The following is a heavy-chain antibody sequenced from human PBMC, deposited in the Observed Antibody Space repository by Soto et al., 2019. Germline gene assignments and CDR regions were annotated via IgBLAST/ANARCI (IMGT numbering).Heavy chain of an antibody. J-gene: IGHJ6*02. CDR2: ISAYNGNT. CDR1: GYTFTSYG. D-gene: IGHD1-1*01. CDR3: ARDLEGKLWDYYYYYGMDV. V-gene: IGHV1-18*01. Sequence: ASVKVSCKAYGYTFTSYGISWVRQAPGQGLEWMGWISAYNGNTNYAQKLQGRVTMTTDTSTSTAYMELRSLRSDDTAVYYCARDLEGKLWDYYYYYGMDVWGQGTTVTVSS.